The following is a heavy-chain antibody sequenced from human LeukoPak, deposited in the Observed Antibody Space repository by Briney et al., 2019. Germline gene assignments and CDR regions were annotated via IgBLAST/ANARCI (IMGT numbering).Heavy chain of an antibody. V-gene: IGHV5-51*01. Sequence: GESLKISCKGSGYRFTSYWIGWVRHMPGKGLEWMGIIYPGDSDTRYTPSFQGQVTMSADKSINTAYLQWSSLRASDTAMYYCARRQGCSSSSCPPDYWGQGTLVTVSP. CDR3: ARRQGCSSSSCPPDY. D-gene: IGHD2-2*01. CDR1: GYRFTSYW. J-gene: IGHJ4*02. CDR2: IYPGDSDT.